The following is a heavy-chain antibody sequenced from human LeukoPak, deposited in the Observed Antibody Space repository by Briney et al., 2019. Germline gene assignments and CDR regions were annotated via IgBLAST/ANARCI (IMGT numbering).Heavy chain of an antibody. CDR1: GFTFSSFA. J-gene: IGHJ4*02. CDR3: ANLRTYYGDFFDY. Sequence: GSLRLSCAASGFTFSSFAVSWVRQAPGKGLEWVSTISGNGNSIYYGDSVKGRFTISRDNSKNTLYLQMNSLRAADTAVYYCANLRTYYGDFFDYWGQGTLVTVSS. V-gene: IGHV3-23*01. CDR2: ISGNGNSI. D-gene: IGHD4-17*01.